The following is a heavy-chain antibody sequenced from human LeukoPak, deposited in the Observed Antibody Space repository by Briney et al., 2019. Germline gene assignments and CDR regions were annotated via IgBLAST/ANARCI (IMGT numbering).Heavy chain of an antibody. J-gene: IGHJ4*02. V-gene: IGHV3-7*01. D-gene: IGHD6-13*01. CDR2: IKQDGSEK. CDR3: ARVVSVGSSWYPSF. Sequence: GGSLRLSCAASGFTFSTYWMNWVRQAPGKGLEWGASIKQDGSEKYYVDSVKGRFTISRDNAKNSLYLQMNSLRAEDTAVYYCARVVSVGSSWYPSFWGQGTLVTVSS. CDR1: GFTFSTYW.